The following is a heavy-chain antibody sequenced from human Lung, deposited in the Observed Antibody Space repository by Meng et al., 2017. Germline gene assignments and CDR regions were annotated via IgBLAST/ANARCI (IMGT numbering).Heavy chain of an antibody. J-gene: IGHJ4*02. D-gene: IGHD6-13*01. CDR2: INAGNGNT. CDR1: GYTFTNYA. V-gene: IGHV1-3*01. Sequence: QVQLVQSGAEVKKPGASATVFCKASGYTFTNYARQWVRQAPGQRLEWMGWINAGNGNTKYSQKFQGRVTITRDTSASTAYMELSSLRSEDTAVYYCARSKSIAAAGGYWGQGTLVTVSS. CDR3: ARSKSIAAAGGY.